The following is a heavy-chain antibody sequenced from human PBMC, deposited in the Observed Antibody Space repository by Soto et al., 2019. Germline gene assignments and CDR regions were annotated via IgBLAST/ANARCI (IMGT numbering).Heavy chain of an antibody. D-gene: IGHD6-19*01. V-gene: IGHV1-46*03. J-gene: IGHJ4*02. Sequence: QVQLVQSGAEVKKPGASVKVSCKASGYTFTSYYMHWVRQAPGQGLEWMGIINPSGGSTSYAQKFKGRVTMTRDTATSTVYMELSSLRSEDTAVYYCARSAVAGCDYWGQGTLVTVSS. CDR3: ARSAVAGCDY. CDR1: GYTFTSYY. CDR2: INPSGGST.